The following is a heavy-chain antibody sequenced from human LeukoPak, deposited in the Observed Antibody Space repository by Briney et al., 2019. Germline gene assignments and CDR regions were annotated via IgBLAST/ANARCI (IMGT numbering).Heavy chain of an antibody. CDR2: ISSSGGST. CDR3: ARNYYAPDYYYMDV. V-gene: IGHV3-64*01. CDR1: GFTFSSYA. Sequence: GGSLRLSCAASGFTFSSYAMHWVRQAPGKGLDYVSAISSSGGSTYYANSVKGRFTISRDNSKNTLYLQMGSLRTEDMAVYYCARNYYAPDYYYMDVWGKGTTVTVSS. D-gene: IGHD1-26*01. J-gene: IGHJ6*03.